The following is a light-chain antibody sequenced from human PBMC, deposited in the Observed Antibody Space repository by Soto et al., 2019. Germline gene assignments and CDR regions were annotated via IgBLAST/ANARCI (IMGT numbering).Light chain of an antibody. Sequence: QSVLTQPASVSGSPGQSITISCTGTTSDVGGYNSVSWYQQHPGKAPTLIIYEVSDRPSGISNRFSGSKSGNTASLTISGLQAEDEADYYCSSYTTNSPLNVFGSGTK. V-gene: IGLV2-14*01. CDR2: EVS. J-gene: IGLJ1*01. CDR1: TSDVGGYNS. CDR3: SSYTTNSPLNV.